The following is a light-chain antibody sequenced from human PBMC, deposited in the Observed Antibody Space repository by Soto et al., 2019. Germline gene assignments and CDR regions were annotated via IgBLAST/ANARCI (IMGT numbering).Light chain of an antibody. CDR1: SSYVGSYNL. J-gene: IGLJ3*02. Sequence: QSALTQPASVSGSPGQSITISCTGTSSYVGSYNLVSWYQQHPGKAPKLMIYADTKRPSGVSNRFSGSKSANTASLTISGLQAEDEADYYCCSFASSPYWVFGGGTQLTVL. CDR3: CSFASSPYWV. V-gene: IGLV2-23*01. CDR2: ADT.